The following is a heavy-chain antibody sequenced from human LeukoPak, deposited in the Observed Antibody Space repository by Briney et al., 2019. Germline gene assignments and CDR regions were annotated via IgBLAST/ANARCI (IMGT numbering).Heavy chain of an antibody. CDR3: ARALQNYHYGMDV. Sequence: SETLSLTCTVSGGSISGYYWSWVRQPPGKGLEWIGYIFYSGSTTYNPSLKSRVTISQDTSKNQVSLMLSSVTAADTAVYYCARALQNYHYGMDVWGQGISVTVSS. CDR2: IFYSGST. J-gene: IGHJ6*02. CDR1: GGSISGYY. V-gene: IGHV4-59*01.